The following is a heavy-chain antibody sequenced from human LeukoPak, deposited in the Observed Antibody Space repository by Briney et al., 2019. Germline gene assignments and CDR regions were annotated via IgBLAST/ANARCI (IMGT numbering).Heavy chain of an antibody. Sequence: GGSLRLSCAASGFTFSSYWMSWVRQAPGKGLEWVANIKQDGSEKYYVDSVKGRFTISRDNAKNSLYLQMNSLRAEDTAVYYCARDEAVADIEWSGFDPWGQGTLVTVSS. D-gene: IGHD6-19*01. V-gene: IGHV3-7*01. CDR2: IKQDGSEK. J-gene: IGHJ5*02. CDR1: GFTFSSYW. CDR3: ARDEAVADIEWSGFDP.